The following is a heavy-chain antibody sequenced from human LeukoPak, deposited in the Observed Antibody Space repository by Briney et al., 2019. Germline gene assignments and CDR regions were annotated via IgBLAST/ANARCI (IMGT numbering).Heavy chain of an antibody. CDR3: ARLGVEMATIIAFDI. J-gene: IGHJ3*02. D-gene: IGHD5-24*01. V-gene: IGHV4-59*08. CDR2: IYYSGST. CDR1: GGSISSYY. Sequence: PSETLSLTCTVSGGSISSYYWSWIRQPPGKGLEWIGYIYYSGSTNYNPSLKSRVTISVDTSKNQFSLKLSSVTAADTAVYYCARLGVEMATIIAFDIWGQGTMVTVSS.